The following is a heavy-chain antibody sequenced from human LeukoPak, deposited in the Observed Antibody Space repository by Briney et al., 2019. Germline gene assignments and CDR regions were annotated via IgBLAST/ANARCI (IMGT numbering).Heavy chain of an antibody. J-gene: IGHJ6*02. Sequence: SETLSLTCTVSGGSISSYYWSWIRQPPGKGLEWIGYIYYSGSTNYNPSLKSRVTISVDTSKNQFSLKLSSVTAADTAVYYCARGTYDFWSGYYYYGMDVWSQGTTVTVSS. V-gene: IGHV4-59*08. CDR1: GGSISSYY. CDR3: ARGTYDFWSGYYYYGMDV. CDR2: IYYSGST. D-gene: IGHD3-3*01.